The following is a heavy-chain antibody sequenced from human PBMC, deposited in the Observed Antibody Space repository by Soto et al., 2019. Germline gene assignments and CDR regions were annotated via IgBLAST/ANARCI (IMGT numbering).Heavy chain of an antibody. CDR2: INPSGGST. Sequence: ASVKVSCKASGYTFTSYYMHWVRQAPGQGLEWMGRINPSGGSTSYAQKFQGRVTMTRDTSTSTVYMELSSLRSEDTAVYYCARDTGGITGTTGNDYWGQGTLVTVSS. CDR3: ARDTGGITGTTGNDY. J-gene: IGHJ4*02. CDR1: GYTFTSYY. V-gene: IGHV1-46*01. D-gene: IGHD1-7*01.